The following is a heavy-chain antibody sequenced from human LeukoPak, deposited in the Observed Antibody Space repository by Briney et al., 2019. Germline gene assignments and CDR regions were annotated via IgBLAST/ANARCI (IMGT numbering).Heavy chain of an antibody. V-gene: IGHV1-3*03. J-gene: IGHJ4*02. CDR1: GYTFTSYA. D-gene: IGHD6-19*01. Sequence: ASVKVSCKASGYTFTSYAMHWVRQAPGQRLEWMGWINAGNGNTKYSQEFQGRVTITRDTSASTAYMELSSLRSEDMAVYYCAREWAVAGTLDYWGQGTLVTVCS. CDR2: INAGNGNT. CDR3: AREWAVAGTLDY.